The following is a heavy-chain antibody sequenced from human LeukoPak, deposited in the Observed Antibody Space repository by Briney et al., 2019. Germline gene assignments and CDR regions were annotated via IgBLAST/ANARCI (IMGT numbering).Heavy chain of an antibody. D-gene: IGHD6-13*01. CDR3: ARAYSSSWYEWVHYFDY. Sequence: GASVKVSCKASGYTFTSYGISWVRQAPGQGLEWMGWISAYNGNTNYAQKLQGRVTMTTDTSTSTAYMELRSLRSDDTAVYYCARAYSSSWYEWVHYFDYWGQGTLVTVSS. V-gene: IGHV1-18*01. CDR2: ISAYNGNT. J-gene: IGHJ4*02. CDR1: GYTFTSYG.